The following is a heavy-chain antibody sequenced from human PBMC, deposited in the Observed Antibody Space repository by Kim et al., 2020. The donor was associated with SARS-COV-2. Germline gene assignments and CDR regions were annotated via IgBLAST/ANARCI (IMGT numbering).Heavy chain of an antibody. J-gene: IGHJ3*02. V-gene: IGHV6-1*01. CDR2: N. Sequence: NEYAVSVKSRKTINPDTSKNQFSLQLNSVTPEDTAVYYCARDLSSLAFDIWGQGTMVTVSS. CDR3: ARDLSSLAFDI.